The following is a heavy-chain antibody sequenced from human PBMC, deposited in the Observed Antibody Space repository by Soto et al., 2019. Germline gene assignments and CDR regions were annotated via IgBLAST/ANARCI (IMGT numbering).Heavy chain of an antibody. D-gene: IGHD2-8*01. CDR2: INPKSGGT. CDR1: GYSFTDYH. J-gene: IGHJ6*02. Sequence: CKASGYSFTDYHIHWVRQAPGQGLEWLGRINPKSGGTSTAQKFQGWVTMTTDTSISTASMELTRLTSDDTAIYYCARGDSTDCSNGVCSFFYNHDMDVWGQGTTVTVSS. V-gene: IGHV1-2*04. CDR3: ARGDSTDCSNGVCSFFYNHDMDV.